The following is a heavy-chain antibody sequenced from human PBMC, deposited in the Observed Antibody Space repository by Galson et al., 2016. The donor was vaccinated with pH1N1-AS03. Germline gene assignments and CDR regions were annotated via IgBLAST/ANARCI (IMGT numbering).Heavy chain of an antibody. CDR3: AQSDYGDYVDYFDY. Sequence: PALVKPTQTLTLTCTFSGFSLSTSGVGVGWIRQPPGKALEWLALIYWDDGKRYSPSLKSRLTITKDTFKNQVVLTMTNMDPVDTATYYCAQSDYGDYVDYFDYWGQGTLVTVSS. V-gene: IGHV2-5*02. J-gene: IGHJ4*02. D-gene: IGHD4-17*01. CDR1: GFSLSTSGVG. CDR2: IYWDDGK.